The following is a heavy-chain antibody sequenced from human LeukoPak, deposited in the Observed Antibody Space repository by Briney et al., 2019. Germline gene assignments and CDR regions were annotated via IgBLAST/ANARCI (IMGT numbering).Heavy chain of an antibody. CDR3: AKTIAVPPFYYFDC. CDR2: INAGNGNT. V-gene: IGHV1-3*01. CDR1: GYTFSSYA. D-gene: IGHD6-19*01. J-gene: IGHJ4*02. Sequence: GASVKVSCKASGYTFSSYAMHWVRQAPGQRLEWMGWINAGNGNTKFSQKFQGRVTITRDTSASTAYMELSSLRSEDTAVYYCAKTIAVPPFYYFDCWGQGSLVTVSS.